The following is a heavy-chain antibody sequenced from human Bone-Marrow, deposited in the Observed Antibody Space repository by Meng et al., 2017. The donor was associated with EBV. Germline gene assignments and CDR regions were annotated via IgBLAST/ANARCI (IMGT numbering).Heavy chain of an antibody. CDR3: VRGYGGSYLGGDH. J-gene: IGHJ5*02. CDR1: EGTFSSYW. CDR2: INSDGSRT. Sequence: VERVGPWGGSGQPGGSLRLSCAAFEGTFSSYWRHWVRQALGKGLVWVSRINSDGSRTSYADSVKGRFSISRDNAKNTLYLQMNSLTVDDTAIYYCVRGYGGSYLGGDHWGQGTLVTVSS. D-gene: IGHD1-26*01. V-gene: IGHV3-74*01.